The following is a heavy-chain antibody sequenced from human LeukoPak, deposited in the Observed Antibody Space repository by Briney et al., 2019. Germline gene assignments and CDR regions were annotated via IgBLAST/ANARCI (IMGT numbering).Heavy chain of an antibody. D-gene: IGHD1-26*01. V-gene: IGHV3-7*05. CDR2: IKQDGSEK. CDR3: ARYSGNYRAFDI. J-gene: IGHJ3*02. CDR1: GFTFSSYW. Sequence: GGSLRLSCAASGFTFSSYWMSWVRQAPGKGLEWLANIKQDGSEKYYVDSVKGRSTISRDNPKNSLYLQMNSLRAEDTAVYYCARYSGNYRAFDIWGQGTMVTVSS.